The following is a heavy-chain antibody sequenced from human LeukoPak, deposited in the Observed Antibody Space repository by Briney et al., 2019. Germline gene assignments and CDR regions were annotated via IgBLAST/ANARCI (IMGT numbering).Heavy chain of an antibody. D-gene: IGHD1-26*01. CDR1: GFTFSSYW. CDR2: INSDGSST. CDR3: ARDRGSYPYYFDD. Sequence: GGSLRLSCAASGFTFSSYWMHWVRQAPGKGLVRISRINSDGSSTSYADSVKGRFTISRDNAKNTLYLQMSSLRAEDTAVYYCARDRGSYPYYFDDWGQGTLVTVSS. J-gene: IGHJ4*02. V-gene: IGHV3-74*01.